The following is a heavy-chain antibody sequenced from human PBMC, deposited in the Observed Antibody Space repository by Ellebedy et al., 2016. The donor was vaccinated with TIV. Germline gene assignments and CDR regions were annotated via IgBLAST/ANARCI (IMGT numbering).Heavy chain of an antibody. CDR1: GFTFSSYD. CDR3: ARRSRGPSYYFDY. J-gene: IGHJ4*02. V-gene: IGHV3-30*03. D-gene: IGHD3-10*01. CDR2: LSFDTNKK. Sequence: GESLKISCAASGFTFSSYDMHWVRQAPGKGLEWVALLSFDTNKKYYADSVKGRFTISRDNSKNTLYLQMDSLRAEDTAVYYCARRSRGPSYYFDYWGQGALVTVSS.